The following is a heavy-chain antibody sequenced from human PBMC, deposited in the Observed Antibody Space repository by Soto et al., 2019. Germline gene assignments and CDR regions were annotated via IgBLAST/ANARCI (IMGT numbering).Heavy chain of an antibody. D-gene: IGHD2-2*01. CDR2: INPRGGST. CDR3: ARVWGGRKYQLLLLPGQPKPYYYGMDV. V-gene: IGHV1-46*01. J-gene: IGHJ6*02. Sequence: VKVSCKASGYTFSNYYMNWVRQAPGQGPEWMGIINPRGGSTSYAQKLQGRVTMTTDTSTSTAYMELRSLRSDDTAVYYCARVWGGRKYQLLLLPGQPKPYYYGMDVWGQGTTVTVSS. CDR1: GYTFSNYY.